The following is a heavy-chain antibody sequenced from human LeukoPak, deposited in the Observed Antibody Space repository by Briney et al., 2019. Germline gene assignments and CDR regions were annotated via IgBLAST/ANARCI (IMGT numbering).Heavy chain of an antibody. D-gene: IGHD6-25*01. J-gene: IGHJ6*03. V-gene: IGHV3-48*04. Sequence: PGGSLRLSCAGSGFMFSSYRMNWVRQAPGTGLGWLSYISSSSTPNYYADSVKGRFAISRDNAKNSLYLEMNSLRAEDTAVYYCARGQGIAADNFYYYMDVWGKGTTVTVSS. CDR3: ARGQGIAADNFYYYMDV. CDR2: ISSSSTPN. CDR1: GFMFSSYR.